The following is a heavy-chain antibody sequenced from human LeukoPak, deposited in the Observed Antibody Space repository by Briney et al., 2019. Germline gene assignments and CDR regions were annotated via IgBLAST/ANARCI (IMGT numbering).Heavy chain of an antibody. Sequence: PSETLSLTCTVSGDSISSYYWSWIRQPPGKGLEWIGYIYTSGSTNYNPSLKSRVTISVDTSKNQFSLKLSSVTAADTAVYYCARQWYSYGFPNYYYYMDVWGKGTTVTVSS. CDR2: IYTSGST. CDR1: GDSISSYY. J-gene: IGHJ6*03. V-gene: IGHV4-4*09. D-gene: IGHD5-18*01. CDR3: ARQWYSYGFPNYYYYMDV.